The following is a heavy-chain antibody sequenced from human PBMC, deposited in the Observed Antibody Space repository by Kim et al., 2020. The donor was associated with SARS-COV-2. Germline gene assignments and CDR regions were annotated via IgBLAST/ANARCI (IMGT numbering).Heavy chain of an antibody. J-gene: IGHJ4*02. V-gene: IGHV4-39*01. D-gene: IGHD5-12*01. Sequence: SETLSLTCTVSGGSISSSSYYWGWIRQPPGKGLEWIGSIYYSGSTYYNPSLKSRVTISVDTSKNQFSLKLSSVTAADTAVYYCARHSGYEPVDYWGQGTLVTVSS. CDR1: GGSISSSSYY. CDR2: IYYSGST. CDR3: ARHSGYEPVDY.